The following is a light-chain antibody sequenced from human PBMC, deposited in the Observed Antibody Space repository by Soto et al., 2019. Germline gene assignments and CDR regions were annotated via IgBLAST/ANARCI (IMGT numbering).Light chain of an antibody. CDR3: QQLNSDWYA. J-gene: IGKJ2*01. CDR2: GAS. CDR1: QGISTY. Sequence: DIQLTQSPSFLSASVGDRVTITCRASQGISTYLAWYLQRPGKAPKLLIYGASTLQSGVPSRFSGSGSGTEFTLTISSRQPEDFGTYYCQQLNSDWYAFGQVTKLEIK. V-gene: IGKV1-9*01.